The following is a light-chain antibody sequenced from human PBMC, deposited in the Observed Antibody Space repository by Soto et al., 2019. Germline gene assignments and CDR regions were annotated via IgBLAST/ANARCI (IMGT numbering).Light chain of an antibody. J-gene: IGLJ2*01. CDR3: QTWATGIEV. V-gene: IGLV4-69*01. CDR1: SGHSYYA. CDR2: LNSDGSH. Sequence: QSVLTQSPSASASLGASVKLTCTLSSGHSYYAIAWHQQQPEKGPRYLMKLNSDGSHTKGDGIPDRFSGSSSGAERYLTISSLQSEDEADYYWQTWATGIEVFGGGTKLTVL.